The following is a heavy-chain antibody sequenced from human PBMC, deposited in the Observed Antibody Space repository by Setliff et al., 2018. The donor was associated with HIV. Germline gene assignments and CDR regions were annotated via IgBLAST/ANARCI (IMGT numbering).Heavy chain of an antibody. CDR3: AREYGVIAAHKKIFDP. Sequence: GASVNVSCQAPVYTFTSYAMHWVRQAPGQRREWMGWINAGNGNTIYSQKFQGRVTITRDTSASTAYMELSRLRSEDTAVYFCAREYGVIAAHKKIFDPWGQGALVTVSS. D-gene: IGHD2-21*01. CDR2: INAGNGNT. V-gene: IGHV1-3*01. CDR1: VYTFTSYA. J-gene: IGHJ5*02.